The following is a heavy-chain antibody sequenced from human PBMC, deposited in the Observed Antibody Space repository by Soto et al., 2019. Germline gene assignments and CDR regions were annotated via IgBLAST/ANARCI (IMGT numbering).Heavy chain of an antibody. J-gene: IGHJ5*02. CDR2: INHSGST. Sequence: SETLSLTCAVYGGSFSGYYWSWIRQPPGKGLEWIGEINHSGSTNYNPSLKSRVTISVDTSKNQFSLKLSSVTAADTAVYYCARGPAATRNRFDPWGQGTLVTVSS. D-gene: IGHD2-2*01. CDR3: ARGPAATRNRFDP. V-gene: IGHV4-34*01. CDR1: GGSFSGYY.